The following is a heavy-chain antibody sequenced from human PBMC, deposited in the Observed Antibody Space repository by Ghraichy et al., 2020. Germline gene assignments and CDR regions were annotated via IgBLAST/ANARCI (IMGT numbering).Heavy chain of an antibody. J-gene: IGHJ4*02. D-gene: IGHD3-22*01. CDR1: GYTFSSYG. V-gene: IGHV1-18*04. CDR3: ARPSFRSNMRYYDY. CDR2: ISVYNGNT. Sequence: ASVKVSCKASGYTFSSYGITWVRQAPGQGLEWMGWISVYNGNTNYAQKLQGRVTMTTDTSTSTAYMELRSLRSDDTAVYYCARPSFRSNMRYYDYWGQGTLVTVSS.